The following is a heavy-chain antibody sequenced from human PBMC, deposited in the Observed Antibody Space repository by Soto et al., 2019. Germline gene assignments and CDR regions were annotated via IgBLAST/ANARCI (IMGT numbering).Heavy chain of an antibody. CDR2: VYHREKT. D-gene: IGHD6-13*01. J-gene: IGHJ2*01. Sequence: QVQLQESGPGLVKPSETLSLTCTVSGDYITSHYWSWIRQPPGEGLEWIGYVYHREKTDSNPSLNSRVTISTDTSKTQISLSLTSVTAADTAVYYCARPKGIAPAIWYFDLWGRGTLVTVSS. V-gene: IGHV4-59*08. CDR1: GDYITSHY. CDR3: ARPKGIAPAIWYFDL.